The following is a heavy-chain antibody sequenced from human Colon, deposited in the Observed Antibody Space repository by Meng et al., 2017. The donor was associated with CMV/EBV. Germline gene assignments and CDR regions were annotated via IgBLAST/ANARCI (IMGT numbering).Heavy chain of an antibody. D-gene: IGHD4-17*01. CDR1: GFNSSSYW. J-gene: IGHJ5*02. CDR3: ARATVQGINWFDP. V-gene: IGHV3-74*01. CDR2: INSDGSIT. Sequence: GESLMTSCAASGFNSSSYWMHWVRQAPGKGLVWVSRINSDGSITNYADSVKGRFTISRDNAKNTLYLQMNSLRAEDTAVYYCARATVQGINWFDPWGQGTPVTVSS.